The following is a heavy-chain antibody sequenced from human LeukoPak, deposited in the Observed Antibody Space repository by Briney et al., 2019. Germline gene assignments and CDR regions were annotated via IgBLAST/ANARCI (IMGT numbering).Heavy chain of an antibody. Sequence: SETLSLTCAVAGYSISSAYHWGWIRQPPGKGLEWVGNIYHSGSTYYNPSLESRVTISVDTSKNQFSLKMSSVTAADTAVYYCARLLLSGNYFDYWGQGTLVTVSS. V-gene: IGHV4-38-2*01. CDR2: IYHSGST. D-gene: IGHD2-21*02. CDR3: ARLLLSGNYFDY. CDR1: GYSISSAYH. J-gene: IGHJ4*02.